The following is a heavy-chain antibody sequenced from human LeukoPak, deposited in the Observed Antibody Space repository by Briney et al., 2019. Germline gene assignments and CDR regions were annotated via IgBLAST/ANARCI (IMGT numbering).Heavy chain of an antibody. Sequence: GGSLRLSCTASGFSFSDHYMTWMRHAPGKGLEWISYITSSGRSTDYTDSVKGRFIISGDNAMNSLFLQMSSLRVDDTAVYYCTRDPDYGDPDWGQGTLVTVSS. J-gene: IGHJ4*02. V-gene: IGHV3-11*01. D-gene: IGHD2-21*01. CDR2: ITSSGRST. CDR3: TRDPDYGDPD. CDR1: GFSFSDHY.